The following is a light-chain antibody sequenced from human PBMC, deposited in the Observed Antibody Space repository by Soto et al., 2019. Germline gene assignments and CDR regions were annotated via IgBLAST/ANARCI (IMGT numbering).Light chain of an antibody. CDR1: QSITSY. CDR2: AAS. J-gene: IGKJ1*01. Sequence: DIQMTQSPSSLSASVGDRVTITCRASQSITSYLNWYQHKPGKAPNLLIYAASSLRSGVPSRFSGGGSGTDFTLTISSLQPEDFATYYCQQSYSTPWTFGQGTKVEIK. V-gene: IGKV1-39*01. CDR3: QQSYSTPWT.